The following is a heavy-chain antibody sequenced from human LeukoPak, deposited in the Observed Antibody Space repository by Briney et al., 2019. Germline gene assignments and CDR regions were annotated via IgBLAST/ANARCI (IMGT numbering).Heavy chain of an antibody. Sequence: PGGSLRLSCAASGFTFSSYWMSWVRQAPGKELEWVANIKQDGSEKYYVDSVKGRFTISRDNAKNSLYLQMNSLKTEDTAVYYCTTVIAAVLEPDYWGQGTLVTVSS. D-gene: IGHD6-6*01. J-gene: IGHJ4*02. CDR3: TTVIAAVLEPDY. V-gene: IGHV3-7*03. CDR2: IKQDGSEK. CDR1: GFTFSSYW.